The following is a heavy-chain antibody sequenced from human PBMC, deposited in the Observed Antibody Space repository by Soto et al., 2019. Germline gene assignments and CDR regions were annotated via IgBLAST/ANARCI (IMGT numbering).Heavy chain of an antibody. Sequence: ASVKVSCKVSGYTLTELSMHWVRQAPGKGLEWMGGFDPEDGETIYAQKFQGRVTMTEDTSTDTAYMELSSLRSEDTAVYYCATGPSYYYDPVSPVDYWGQGTLVTVSS. CDR1: GYTLTELS. D-gene: IGHD3-22*01. CDR2: FDPEDGET. V-gene: IGHV1-24*01. J-gene: IGHJ4*02. CDR3: ATGPSYYYDPVSPVDY.